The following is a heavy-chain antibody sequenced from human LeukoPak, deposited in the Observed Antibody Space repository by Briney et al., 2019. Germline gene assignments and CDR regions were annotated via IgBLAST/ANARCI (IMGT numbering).Heavy chain of an antibody. CDR3: ARGTYCGSDCYSFEY. CDR2: IYQSGST. D-gene: IGHD2-21*01. CDR1: GYTISSGYY. V-gene: IGHV4-38-2*02. Sequence: SETLSLTCTVSGYTISSGYYWGWIRQPPGKGLEWIGSIYQSGSTYYNPSLKSRVTISVDTSKNQFSLKLSSVTAADTAVYYCARGTYCGSDCYSFEYWGQGTLVTVSS. J-gene: IGHJ4*02.